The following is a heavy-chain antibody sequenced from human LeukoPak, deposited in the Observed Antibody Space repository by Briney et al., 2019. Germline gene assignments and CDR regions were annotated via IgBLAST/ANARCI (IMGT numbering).Heavy chain of an antibody. CDR1: GYTFTSYD. CDR3: AREIGVGTAMAKSQEIDY. CDR2: MNPNSGNT. D-gene: IGHD5-18*01. J-gene: IGHJ4*02. V-gene: IGHV1-8*01. Sequence: GASVKVSCKASGYTFTSYDINWVRQATGQGLEWMGWMNPNSGNTGYAQKFQGRVTMTRNTSISTAYMELSSLRSEDTAVYYCAREIGVGTAMAKSQEIDYWGQGTLVTVSS.